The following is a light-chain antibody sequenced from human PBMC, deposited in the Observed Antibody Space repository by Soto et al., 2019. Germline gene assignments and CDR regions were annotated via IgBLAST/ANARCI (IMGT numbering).Light chain of an antibody. J-gene: IGKJ1*01. CDR3: KHYNSYSEA. V-gene: IGKV1-5*03. CDR1: QTISSW. CDR2: KAS. Sequence: DIQMTQSPSTLSVSVGGIVTITCRASQTISSWLAWYQQKPGKAPKLLIYKASTLKSGVPSRFRGSGSGTEFTLTISSLQPDDFATYYCKHYNSYSEAFRQGTK.